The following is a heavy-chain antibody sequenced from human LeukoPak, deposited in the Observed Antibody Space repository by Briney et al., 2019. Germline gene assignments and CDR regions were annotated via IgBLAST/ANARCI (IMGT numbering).Heavy chain of an antibody. J-gene: IGHJ6*03. CDR2: INPNSGGT. Sequence: ASVKVSCKASGYTFTGYYMHWVRQAPGQGLEWMGGINPNSGGTNYAQKFQGRVTMTRDTSISTAYMELSRLRSDDTAVYYCARGGRRDGYNYYMDVWGKGTTVTVSS. CDR1: GYTFTGYY. D-gene: IGHD5-24*01. CDR3: ARGGRRDGYNYYMDV. V-gene: IGHV1-2*02.